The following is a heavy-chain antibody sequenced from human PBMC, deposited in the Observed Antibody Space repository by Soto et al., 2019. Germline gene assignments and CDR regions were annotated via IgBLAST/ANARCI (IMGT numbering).Heavy chain of an antibody. CDR1: GFTFSSYG. V-gene: IGHV3-33*01. CDR2: IWYDGSNK. J-gene: IGHJ6*02. D-gene: IGHD5-18*01. CDR3: ARGYVDTAMAFYYYYGMDV. Sequence: GGSLRLSCAASGFTFSSYGMHWVRQAPGKGLEWVAVIWYDGSNKYYADSVKGRFTISRDNSKNTLYLQMNSLRAEDTAVYYCARGYVDTAMAFYYYYGMDVWGQGTTVTVSS.